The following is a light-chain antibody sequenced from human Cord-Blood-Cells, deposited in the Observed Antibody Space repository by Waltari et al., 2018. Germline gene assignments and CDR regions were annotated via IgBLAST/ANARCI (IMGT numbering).Light chain of an antibody. CDR3: CSYAGSSTLV. Sequence: QSALTQPASVSRSPGQSLTISCTGTSSDVGSYNLVPWYQQHPGKAPKLMIYEVSKRPSGVSNRFSGSKSGNTASLTISGLQAEDEADYYCCSYAGSSTLVFGGGTKLTVL. J-gene: IGLJ2*01. V-gene: IGLV2-23*02. CDR1: SSDVGSYNL. CDR2: EVS.